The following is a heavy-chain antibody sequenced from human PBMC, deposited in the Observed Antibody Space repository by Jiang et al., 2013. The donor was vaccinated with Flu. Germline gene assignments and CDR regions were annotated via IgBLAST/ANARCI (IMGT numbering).Heavy chain of an antibody. D-gene: IGHD3-22*01. Sequence: AASGFTFSSYAMSWVRQAPGKGLEWVSAISGSGGSTYYADSVKGRFTISRDNSKNTLYLQMNSLRAEDTAVYYCAKDITYYYDSSGCFDYWGQGTLVTVSS. CDR2: ISGSGGST. CDR3: AKDITYYYDSSGCFDY. V-gene: IGHV3-23*01. CDR1: GFTFSSYA. J-gene: IGHJ4*02.